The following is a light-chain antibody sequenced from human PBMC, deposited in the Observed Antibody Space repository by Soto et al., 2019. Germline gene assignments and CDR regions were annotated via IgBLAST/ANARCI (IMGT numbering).Light chain of an antibody. V-gene: IGLV2-14*01. CDR1: SSDVGAYNY. J-gene: IGLJ1*01. CDR3: CSYTSSTNYV. Sequence: QSALTQPASVSGSPGQSITISCTGTSSDVGAYNYVSWYQQQSGKAPKLMIHEVSNRPSGVSNRFSGAKSGNTASLTISGLQVEDEADYYCCSYTSSTNYVFGAGTKVTVL. CDR2: EVS.